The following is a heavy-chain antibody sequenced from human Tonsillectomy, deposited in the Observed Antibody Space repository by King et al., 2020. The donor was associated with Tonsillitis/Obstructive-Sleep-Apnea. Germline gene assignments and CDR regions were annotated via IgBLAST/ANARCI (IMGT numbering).Heavy chain of an antibody. CDR2: ISHDGINE. CDR3: ARARYIIRKNDPLFAS. J-gene: IGHJ4*02. D-gene: IGHD1-1*01. CDR1: GFSFSHYG. Sequence: VQLVESGGGVVQPGRSLRLSCAATGFSFSHYGMHWVRQAPGKGLEWVAAISHDGINEYYVDSVKGRLTISRDNSRNTLHLQMTSLRPDESAFYFCARARYIIRKNDPLFASWGQGTLVTVSS. V-gene: IGHV3-30*03.